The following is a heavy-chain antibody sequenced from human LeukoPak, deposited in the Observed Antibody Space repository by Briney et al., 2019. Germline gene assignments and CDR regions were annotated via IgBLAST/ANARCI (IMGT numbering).Heavy chain of an antibody. CDR1: GLTVSSNS. D-gene: IGHD3-22*01. V-gene: IGHV3-53*01. Sequence: GGSLRLSCAASGLTVSSNSMSWVRQAPGKGLEWVSFIYSGGSTYYADSVKGRFTISRDNSKNTLYLQMNSLRAEDTAVYYCASYYYDSSGYYSEVFDYWGQGTLVTVSS. J-gene: IGHJ4*02. CDR2: IYSGGST. CDR3: ASYYYDSSGYYSEVFDY.